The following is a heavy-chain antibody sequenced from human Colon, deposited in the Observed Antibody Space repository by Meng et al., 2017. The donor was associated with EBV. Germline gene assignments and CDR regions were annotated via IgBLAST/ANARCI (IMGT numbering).Heavy chain of an antibody. CDR1: GGYMSSNNG. V-gene: IGHV4-4*02. CDR2: IYQSGST. J-gene: IGHJ4*02. D-gene: IGHD4-23*01. Sequence: LQEAGPGVGKPSGTLSLTCTVCGGYMSSNNGWSWVRQSPGGGVEWIGEIYQSGSTNYSPSLKSRVTISLDKSKNQFSLKVSYMTAADTAVYFCARVPTTVDPFESWGQGTLVTVSS. CDR3: ARVPTTVDPFES.